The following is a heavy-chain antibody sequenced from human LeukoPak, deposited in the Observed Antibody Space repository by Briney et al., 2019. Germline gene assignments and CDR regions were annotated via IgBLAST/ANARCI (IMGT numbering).Heavy chain of an antibody. J-gene: IGHJ4*02. V-gene: IGHV3-30*04. CDR2: ISYDGSDE. D-gene: IGHD3-10*01. CDR3: ARDQGATLVRGVTPYLDY. CDR1: GFTFSSYA. Sequence: GGSLRLSCEASGFTFSSYAMHWVRQAPGRGLEWVSIISYDGSDEKSADSVKGRFTISRDNAKNMVFLQMNSLRPEDTAVYYCARDQGATLVRGVTPYLDYWGQGTLVSVSS.